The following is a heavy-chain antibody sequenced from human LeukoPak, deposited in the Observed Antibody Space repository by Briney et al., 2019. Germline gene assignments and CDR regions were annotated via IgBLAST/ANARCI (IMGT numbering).Heavy chain of an antibody. V-gene: IGHV4-59*08. J-gene: IGHJ4*02. D-gene: IGHD5-18*01. Sequence: SETLSLTCTVSGGSINSYYWSWIRQPPGKGLEWIGYIYYSGNTKYNPPLKSRVTILVDTSKNQFSLKLTSLTAADTAVYYCARQEMGYSYNLFDYWGQGTLVTVSS. CDR2: IYYSGNT. CDR1: GGSINSYY. CDR3: ARQEMGYSYNLFDY.